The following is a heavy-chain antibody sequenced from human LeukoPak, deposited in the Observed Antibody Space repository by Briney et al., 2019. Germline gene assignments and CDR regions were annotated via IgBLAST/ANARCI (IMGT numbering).Heavy chain of an antibody. J-gene: IGHJ4*02. D-gene: IGHD3-16*02. V-gene: IGHV5-51*01. CDR3: ARPPSRLGELSLYYFDY. CDR1: GYSFTSYW. Sequence: GESLKISCKGSGYSFTSYWIGWVRQMPGKGLEWMGIIYPGDSDTRSSPSFQGQVTISADKSISTAYLQWSSLKASDTAMYYCARPPSRLGELSLYYFDYWGQGTLVTVSS. CDR2: IYPGDSDT.